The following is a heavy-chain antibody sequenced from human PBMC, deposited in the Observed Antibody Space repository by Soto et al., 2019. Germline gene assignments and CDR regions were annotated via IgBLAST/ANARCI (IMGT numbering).Heavy chain of an antibody. Sequence: QVQLQESGPGLVKPSETLSLTCTVSGGSISSYYWSWIRQPPGKGLEWIGYIYYSGSTNYNPSLKSRVTIAVATSKNQSTLKLSAVAAADTAVYSWARIGGGYRSGGSCVPCSDPWGQGTLVTVSS. V-gene: IGHV4-59*01. D-gene: IGHD2-15*01. CDR3: ARIGGGYRSGGSCVPCSDP. CDR2: IYYSGST. J-gene: IGHJ5*02. CDR1: GGSISSYY.